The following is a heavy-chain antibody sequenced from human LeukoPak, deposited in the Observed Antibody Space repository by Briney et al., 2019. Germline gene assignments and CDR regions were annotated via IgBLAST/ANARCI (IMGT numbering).Heavy chain of an antibody. CDR3: ARDRRDTAMAPYYFDY. Sequence: PGGSLRLSCAASGFTFSSYWMSWVRQAPGKGLEWVANIKQDGSEKYYVDSVKGRFTISRDNAKNSLYLQMNSLRAEDTAVYYRARDRRDTAMAPYYFDYWGQGTLVTVSS. CDR1: GFTFSSYW. D-gene: IGHD5-18*01. V-gene: IGHV3-7*03. J-gene: IGHJ4*02. CDR2: IKQDGSEK.